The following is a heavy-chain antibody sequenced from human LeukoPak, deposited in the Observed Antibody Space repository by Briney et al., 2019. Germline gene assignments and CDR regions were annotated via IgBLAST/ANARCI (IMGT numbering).Heavy chain of an antibody. V-gene: IGHV3-74*01. J-gene: IGHJ4*02. Sequence: GGSLRLSCAASGFSFSSYGMHWVRQAPGKGLVWVSRINTDGSTTTYADFVKGRFTISRDNAENTLYLQLNSLRAEDTAVYYCARVLGAPYYDFWGQGILVTVSS. CDR3: ARVLGAPYYDF. D-gene: IGHD1-26*01. CDR2: INTDGSTT. CDR1: GFSFSSYG.